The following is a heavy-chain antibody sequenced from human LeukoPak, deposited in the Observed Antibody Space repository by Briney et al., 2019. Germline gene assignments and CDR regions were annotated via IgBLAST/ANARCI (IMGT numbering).Heavy chain of an antibody. D-gene: IGHD2-2*01. Sequence: SETLSLTCAVYGGSFSGYYWSWIRQPPGKGLEWIGEINHSGSTNYNPSLKSRVTISVDTSKNQFSLKLSSVTAADTAVYYCARQYCSSASCYISYYYYYYMDVWGKGTTVTVSS. J-gene: IGHJ6*03. CDR3: ARQYCSSASCYISYYYYYYMDV. CDR1: GGSFSGYY. V-gene: IGHV4-34*01. CDR2: INHSGST.